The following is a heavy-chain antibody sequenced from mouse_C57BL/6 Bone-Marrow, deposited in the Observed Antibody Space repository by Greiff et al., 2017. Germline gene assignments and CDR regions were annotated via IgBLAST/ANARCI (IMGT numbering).Heavy chain of an antibody. CDR1: GYAFSSSW. V-gene: IGHV1-82*01. D-gene: IGHD2-10*02. CDR2: IYPGDGDT. CDR3: ARPGLVCYFDY. J-gene: IGHJ2*01. Sequence: QVQLQQSGPELVKPGASVKISCKASGYAFSSSWMNWVKQRPGKGLEWIGRIYPGDGDTNYNGKFKGKATLTADKSSSTAYMHISSLTSKDSAVYFCARPGLVCYFDYWGQGTTLTVSS.